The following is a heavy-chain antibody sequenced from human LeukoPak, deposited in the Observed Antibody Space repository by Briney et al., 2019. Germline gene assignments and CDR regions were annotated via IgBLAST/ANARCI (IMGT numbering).Heavy chain of an antibody. CDR2: ISAYNGNT. J-gene: IGHJ6*03. CDR1: GYTFTSYG. V-gene: IGHV1-18*01. CDR3: ARDPMKGDLSIYYHYYYMDV. D-gene: IGHD3-16*02. Sequence: GASVKVSCKASGYTFTSYGISWVRQAPGQGLEWMGWISAYNGNTNYAQKLQGRVTMTTDTSTSTSYMELRSLRSDDTAVYYCARDPMKGDLSIYYHYYYMDVWGKGTTVTVSS.